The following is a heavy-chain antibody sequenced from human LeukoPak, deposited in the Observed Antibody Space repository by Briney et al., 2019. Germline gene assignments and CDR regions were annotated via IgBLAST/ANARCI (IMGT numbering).Heavy chain of an antibody. CDR1: GGSFSGYF. Sequence: SETLSLTCAVYGGSFSGYFWNWIRQPPGKGLEWIGYIYNRGSTNYNPSLKSRVTISVGTSNNQFSLKLTSVTAADTAVYFCAVLQSHRPLDYWGQGTLVTVSS. J-gene: IGHJ4*02. D-gene: IGHD2-8*02. V-gene: IGHV4-59*01. CDR3: AVLQSHRPLDY. CDR2: IYNRGST.